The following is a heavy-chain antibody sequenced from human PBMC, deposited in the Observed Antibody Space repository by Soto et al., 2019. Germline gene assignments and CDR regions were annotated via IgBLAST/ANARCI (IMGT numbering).Heavy chain of an antibody. Sequence: QITLKESGPTLVRPAQTLTLTCDFSGFSLSTYHMGVAWIRQPPGKALEWLALIYWDDDKRYSPSLKDRLATPKDTSSNQGVLTITNMDPGDTATYFCAHAGDYDLLTFDHWGPGTRVTVSS. V-gene: IGHV2-5*02. J-gene: IGHJ4*02. CDR1: GFSLSTYHMG. CDR3: AHAGDYDLLTFDH. CDR2: IYWDDDK. D-gene: IGHD4-17*01.